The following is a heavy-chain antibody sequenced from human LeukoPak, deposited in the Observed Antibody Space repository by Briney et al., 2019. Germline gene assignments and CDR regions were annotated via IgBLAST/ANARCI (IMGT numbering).Heavy chain of an antibody. D-gene: IGHD6-6*01. Sequence: LSLTCTVSGGSISRSSNYWGWVRQAPGKGLEWVAVISYDGSNKYHADSVKGRFTISRDNSKNTLYLQMNSLRAEDTAVYYCTRDQDRQLVLYGMDVWGQGTTVTVSS. CDR3: TRDQDRQLVLYGMDV. CDR1: GGSISRSS. CDR2: ISYDGSNK. V-gene: IGHV3-30-3*01. J-gene: IGHJ6*02.